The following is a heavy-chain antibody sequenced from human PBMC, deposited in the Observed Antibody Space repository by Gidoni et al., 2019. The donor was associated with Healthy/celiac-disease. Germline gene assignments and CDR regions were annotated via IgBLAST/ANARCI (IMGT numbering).Heavy chain of an antibody. Sequence: QVTLKESGPVLVKPTDTLTLTCTVSGFSLSNARMGVSWIRQPPGKALEWLAHIFSNDEKSYSTSLKSRLTISKDTSKSQVVLTMTNMDPVDTATYYCARMVRYCSGGSCYSVMDYWGQGTLVTVSS. D-gene: IGHD2-15*01. CDR2: IFSNDEK. CDR1: GFSLSNARMG. CDR3: ARMVRYCSGGSCYSVMDY. V-gene: IGHV2-26*01. J-gene: IGHJ4*02.